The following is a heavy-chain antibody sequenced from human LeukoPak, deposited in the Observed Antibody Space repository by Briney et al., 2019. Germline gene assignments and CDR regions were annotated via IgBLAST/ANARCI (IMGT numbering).Heavy chain of an antibody. CDR2: IYENGGTT. J-gene: IGHJ4*02. CDR1: GFTFRSHA. Sequence: GGSLRLSCVGSGFTFRSHAMSWVRQAPEKGLEFVSGIYENGGTTYYADSVKGRFSISRDNSKNTLYLQMDSLRGEDTAVYYCAKDFRIGYSAHFDYWGQGAQVTVSS. V-gene: IGHV3-23*01. CDR3: AKDFRIGYSAHFDY. D-gene: IGHD2-21*01.